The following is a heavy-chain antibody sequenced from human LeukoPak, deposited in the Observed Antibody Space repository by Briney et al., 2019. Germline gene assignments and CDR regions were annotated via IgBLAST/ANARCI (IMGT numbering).Heavy chain of an antibody. CDR1: GGTFSSYA. CDR3: ARVSDWNYVY. D-gene: IGHD1-7*01. Sequence: ASVNVSCKSSGGTFSSYAISWVRQAHGQGLEWMGGIIPIFGTANYAQKFQGRVTITADESTSTAYMELSSLRSEDTAVYYCARVSDWNYVYWGQGTLVTVSS. V-gene: IGHV1-69*13. CDR2: IIPIFGTA. J-gene: IGHJ4*02.